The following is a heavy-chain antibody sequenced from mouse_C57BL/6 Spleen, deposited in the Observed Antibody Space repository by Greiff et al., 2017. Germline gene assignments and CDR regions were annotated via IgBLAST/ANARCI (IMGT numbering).Heavy chain of an antibody. V-gene: IGHV5-12*01. D-gene: IGHD2-5*01. CDR3: ANGIVTRYFDV. Sequence: EVQVVESGGGLVQPGGSLKLSCAASGFTFSDYYMYWVRQTPEKRLEWVAYICTGGGSTYYPGTVKGRFTIARDNAKNTLYLQMSRLKSEDTAMYYCANGIVTRYFDVWGTGTTVTVSS. CDR1: GFTFSDYY. J-gene: IGHJ1*03. CDR2: ICTGGGST.